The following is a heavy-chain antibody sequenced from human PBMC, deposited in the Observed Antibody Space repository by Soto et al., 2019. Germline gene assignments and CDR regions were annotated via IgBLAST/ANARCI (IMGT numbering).Heavy chain of an antibody. D-gene: IGHD2-2*01. CDR3: ARGDVVVPDDIFGMDV. J-gene: IGHJ6*02. V-gene: IGHV4-30-4*01. Sequence: QVQLQESGPGLVKPSQTLSLTCTVSGGSISSGDYYWSWIRQPPGKGLEWIWYIYYSGSTYYNPSLKSRVTVSVDTSKNQFSLKLSSVPAADTAVYYCARGDVVVPDDIFGMDVWGQGTTVTVSS. CDR2: IYYSGST. CDR1: GGSISSGDYY.